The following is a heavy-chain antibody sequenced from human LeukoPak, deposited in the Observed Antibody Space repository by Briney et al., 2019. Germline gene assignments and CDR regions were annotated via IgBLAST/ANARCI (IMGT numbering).Heavy chain of an antibody. CDR2: INSDGTST. Sequence: PGGSLRPSCAASGFTFSSYWMHWVRQAPGKGLVWVSRINSDGTSTTYADSVKGRFTISRDNAKNTLYLQMNSLRAEDTAVYYCARVGSSFGDYVQFDYWGQGTLVTVSS. CDR3: ARVGSSFGDYVQFDY. CDR1: GFTFSSYW. J-gene: IGHJ4*02. D-gene: IGHD4-17*01. V-gene: IGHV3-74*01.